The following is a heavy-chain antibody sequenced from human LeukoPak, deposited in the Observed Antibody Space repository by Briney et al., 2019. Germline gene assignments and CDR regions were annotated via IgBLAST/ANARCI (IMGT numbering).Heavy chain of an antibody. CDR2: INPSGGST. CDR1: GYTFTSYY. V-gene: IGHV1-46*01. CDR3: ARYTMVRGVPLYYFDY. J-gene: IGHJ4*02. Sequence: GASVKVSCKASGYTFTSYYMHWVRQAPGQGLEWMGIINPSGGSTSYAQKFQGRVTMTRDTSTSTVYMELSSLRSEDTAVYYCARYTMVRGVPLYYFDYWGQGILVTVSS. D-gene: IGHD3-10*01.